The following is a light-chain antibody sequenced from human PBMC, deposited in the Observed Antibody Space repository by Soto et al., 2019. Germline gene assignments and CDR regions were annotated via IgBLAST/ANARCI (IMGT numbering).Light chain of an antibody. V-gene: IGKV3-15*01. CDR3: QQYNNWPKT. CDR2: GAS. CDR1: QSVSSN. Sequence: EIVMTQSASTLSLSPGERATLSCRASQSVSSNLAWYQQKPGQAPRLLIYGASTRATGIPARFSGSGSGTEFTLTISSLQSEDFAVYYCQQYNNWPKTFGQRTKVDI. J-gene: IGKJ1*01.